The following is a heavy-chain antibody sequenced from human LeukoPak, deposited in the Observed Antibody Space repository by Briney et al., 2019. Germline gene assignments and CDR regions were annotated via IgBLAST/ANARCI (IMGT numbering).Heavy chain of an antibody. D-gene: IGHD3-3*01. Sequence: SETLSLTCTVSGDSISSRSYYWGWIRQPPGKGLEWIGEINHSGSTNYNPSLKSRVTISVDTSKNQFSLKLSSVTAADTAVYYCARESRRFGVVIPFDYWGQGTLVTVSS. CDR2: INHSGST. CDR1: GDSISSRSYY. J-gene: IGHJ4*02. V-gene: IGHV4-39*07. CDR3: ARESRRFGVVIPFDY.